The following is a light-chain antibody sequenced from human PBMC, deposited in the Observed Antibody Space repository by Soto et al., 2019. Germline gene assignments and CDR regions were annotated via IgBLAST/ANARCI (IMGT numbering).Light chain of an antibody. CDR3: QQYYRTPPT. CDR2: WAS. Sequence: DIVMTQSPDSLAVSLGERATINCKSSQSVLYSPSNRNYLAWYQQKPGQPPRLLFYWASTRASGVPDRFSGSGSGTDFTLTITTLQADDVAVYHCQQYYRTPPTFGQGTKVEIK. J-gene: IGKJ1*01. V-gene: IGKV4-1*01. CDR1: QSVLYSPSNRNY.